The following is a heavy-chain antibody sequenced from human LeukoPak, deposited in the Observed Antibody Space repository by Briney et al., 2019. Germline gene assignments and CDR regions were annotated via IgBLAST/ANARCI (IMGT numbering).Heavy chain of an antibody. J-gene: IGHJ5*02. D-gene: IGHD6-13*01. V-gene: IGHV1-3*01. CDR3: ARAIIAAADSNWFDL. CDR2: INAGNGNT. Sequence: GASVKVSCKASGYTFTSYAMHWVRQAPGQRLEWMGWINAGNGNTKYSQKFQGRVTITRDTSASTAYMELSSLRSEDTAVYYCARAIIAAADSNWFDLWGQGTLVTVSS. CDR1: GYTFTSYA.